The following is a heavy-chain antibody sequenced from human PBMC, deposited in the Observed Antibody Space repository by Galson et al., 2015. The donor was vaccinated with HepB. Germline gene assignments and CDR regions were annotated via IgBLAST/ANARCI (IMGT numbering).Heavy chain of an antibody. J-gene: IGHJ6*02. D-gene: IGHD6-6*01. Sequence: SVTVSCKASGGTFSSYAISWVRQAPGQGLEWMGGIIPIFGTANYAQKFQGRVTITADESTSTAYMELSSLRSEDTAVYYCARAPGGGSSFLVDYYYYGMDVWGQGTTVTVSS. V-gene: IGHV1-69*13. CDR2: IIPIFGTA. CDR1: GGTFSSYA. CDR3: ARAPGGGSSFLVDYYYYGMDV.